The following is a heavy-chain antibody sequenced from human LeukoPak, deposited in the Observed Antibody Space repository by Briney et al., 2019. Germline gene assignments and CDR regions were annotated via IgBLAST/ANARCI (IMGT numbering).Heavy chain of an antibody. D-gene: IGHD1-20*01. Sequence: GGSLRLTCAASGFTFSSYWMSWVRQAPGKGLEWVANIKQDGSEKYYVDSVKGRFTISRDNAKNSLYLQMNSLRAEDTAVYYCATGITGTKRVGYFDYWGQGTLVTVSS. J-gene: IGHJ4*02. CDR2: IKQDGSEK. CDR3: ATGITGTKRVGYFDY. V-gene: IGHV3-7*01. CDR1: GFTFSSYW.